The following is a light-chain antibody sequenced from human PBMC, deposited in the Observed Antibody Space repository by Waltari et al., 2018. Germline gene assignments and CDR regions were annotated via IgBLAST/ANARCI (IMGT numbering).Light chain of an antibody. Sequence: QSALTQPASVSGSPGQSIPISCTGPSSVVGVYNSLSWYQQHPGQAPKLMIYEVRNRPSGVSNRFSGSKSGNTASLTISGLQAEDEADYYCSSYTSSSTVVFGGGTKLTVL. J-gene: IGLJ2*01. CDR2: EVR. CDR1: SSVVGVYNS. V-gene: IGLV2-14*01. CDR3: SSYTSSSTVV.